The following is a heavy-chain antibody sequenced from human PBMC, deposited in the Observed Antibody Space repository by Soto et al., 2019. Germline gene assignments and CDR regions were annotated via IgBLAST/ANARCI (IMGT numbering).Heavy chain of an antibody. V-gene: IGHV3-30*09. D-gene: IGHD3-10*01. CDR1: GFIFSSYS. J-gene: IGHJ4*02. CDR2: ISYDGTTK. Sequence: QMQLVESGGAVVQPGRSLRLSCAASGFIFSSYSMHWVRQAPGKGLEWVGDISYDGTTKDYAEFVKGRFAISRDNSKNTLYLQMNSVRAEDTAMFYCVSLGGFGDLPLDNWGQGTLVTVSS. CDR3: VSLGGFGDLPLDN.